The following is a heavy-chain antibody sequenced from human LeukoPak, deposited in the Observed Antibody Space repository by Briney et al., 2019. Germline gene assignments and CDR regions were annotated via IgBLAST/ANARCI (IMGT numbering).Heavy chain of an antibody. D-gene: IGHD1-26*01. V-gene: IGHV3-23*01. CDR1: GFTFSSYA. CDR3: ARWDSGSYLNWFDP. J-gene: IGHJ5*02. Sequence: PGGSLRLSCAASGFTFSSYAMSWVRQAPGKGLEWVSSISGSGGITYYADSVKGRFTISRDNSKNTLYLKMNSLRAEDTAVYYCARWDSGSYLNWFDPWGQGTLVTVSS. CDR2: ISGSGGIT.